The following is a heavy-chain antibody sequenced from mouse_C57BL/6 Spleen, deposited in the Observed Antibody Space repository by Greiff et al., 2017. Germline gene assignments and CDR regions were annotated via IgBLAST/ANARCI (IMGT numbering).Heavy chain of an antibody. D-gene: IGHD2-3*01. CDR2: ISGGGGNT. J-gene: IGHJ2*01. CDR3: ARQGYYHFDY. V-gene: IGHV5-9*01. CDR1: GFTFSSYT. Sequence: EVKVEESGGGLVKPGGSLKLSCAASGFTFSSYTMSWVRQTPEKRLEWVATISGGGGNTYYPDSVKGRFTISRDNAKNTLYLQMSSLRSEDTALYYCARQGYYHFDYWGQGTTLTVSS.